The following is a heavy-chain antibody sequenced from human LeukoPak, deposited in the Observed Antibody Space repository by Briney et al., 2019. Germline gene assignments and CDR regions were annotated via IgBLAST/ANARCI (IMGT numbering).Heavy chain of an antibody. D-gene: IGHD3-3*01. J-gene: IGHJ4*02. CDR2: IKQDGSEK. V-gene: IGHV3-7*01. Sequence: PGGSLRLSCAASGFTFSSYWMNWVRQAPGKGLEWVANIKQDGSEKYYVDSVKGRFTISRDNAKNSLYLQMNSLRAEDTAVYYCARDVKDYDFWSGYYRLDYWGQGTLVTVSS. CDR1: GFTFSSYW. CDR3: ARDVKDYDFWSGYYRLDY.